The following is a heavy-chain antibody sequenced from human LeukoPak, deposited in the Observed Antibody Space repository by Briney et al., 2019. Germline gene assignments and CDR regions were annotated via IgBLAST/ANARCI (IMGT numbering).Heavy chain of an antibody. V-gene: IGHV1-8*01. CDR1: GYTFTSYD. Sequence: ASVKVPCKASGYTFTSYDFNWVRQATGQRPEWMGWMSPNSGDTGYAQKFQDRVTMTRNTSISTAYMELSSLRSDDTAVYYCARGPPNWGYDYWGPGTLVTVSS. D-gene: IGHD7-27*01. CDR2: MSPNSGDT. J-gene: IGHJ4*02. CDR3: ARGPPNWGYDY.